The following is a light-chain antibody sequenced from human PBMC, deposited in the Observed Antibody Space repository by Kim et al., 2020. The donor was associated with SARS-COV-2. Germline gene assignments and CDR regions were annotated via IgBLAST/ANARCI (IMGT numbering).Light chain of an antibody. CDR2: GTS. J-gene: IGKJ5*01. CDR3: QHYGSSPLIT. Sequence: PGERATHSCRASQSVISNSLAWYQHKAGQAPRLLIYGTSNRATGVSDRFSGSGSGTDFTLTISRLEPEDVAVYYCQHYGSSPLITFGQGTRLEIK. V-gene: IGKV3-20*01. CDR1: QSVISNS.